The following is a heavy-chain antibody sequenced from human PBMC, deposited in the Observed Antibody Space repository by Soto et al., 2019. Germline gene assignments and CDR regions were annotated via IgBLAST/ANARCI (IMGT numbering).Heavy chain of an antibody. CDR3: ARMGSSAIRGWCDP. V-gene: IGHV1-69*01. CDR2: IIPIFGTA. D-gene: IGHD1-26*01. J-gene: IGHJ5*02. Sequence: QVQLVQSGAEVKKPGSSVKVSCKASGGTFSSYAISWVRQAPGQGLEWMGGIIPIFGTANYAQKFQGRVTITADESTSTAYMERSSLRSEDTAVYYCARMGSSAIRGWCDPWGQGTLVTVSS. CDR1: GGTFSSYA.